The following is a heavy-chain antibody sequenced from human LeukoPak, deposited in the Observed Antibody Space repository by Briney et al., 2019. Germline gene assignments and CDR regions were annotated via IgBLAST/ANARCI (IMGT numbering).Heavy chain of an antibody. CDR1: GGSITGSY. D-gene: IGHD2/OR15-2a*01. Sequence: SETLSLTCTVSGGSITGSYWSWIRQPPGKGLEWIGYIYYTGNTDYNPSLRGRATISLDTSKSHFTLNLSSVTAADTAVYYCARHPFSNPFDFWGRGTLVTVSS. J-gene: IGHJ4*02. V-gene: IGHV4-59*08. CDR3: ARHPFSNPFDF. CDR2: IYYTGNT.